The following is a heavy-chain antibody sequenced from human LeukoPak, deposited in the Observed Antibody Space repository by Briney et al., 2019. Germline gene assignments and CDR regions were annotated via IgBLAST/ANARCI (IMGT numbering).Heavy chain of an antibody. V-gene: IGHV3-30*01. J-gene: IGHJ4*02. CDR2: ISYDGTDE. Sequence: PGGSLRLSCTASGFIFSYYAMHWVRQAPGKGLEWVAIISYDGTDENFAESVEGRFTISRDNSVSTVYLQMNSLRPDDTAVYFCARGGVVTGSKCALEYWGQGTLVTVSS. D-gene: IGHD3-10*01. CDR3: ARGGVVTGSKCALEY. CDR1: GFIFSYYA.